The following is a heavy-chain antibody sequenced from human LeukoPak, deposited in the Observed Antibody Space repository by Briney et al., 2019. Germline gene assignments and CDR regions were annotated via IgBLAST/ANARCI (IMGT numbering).Heavy chain of an antibody. J-gene: IGHJ4*02. V-gene: IGHV3-53*01. CDR2: IYSGGST. CDR3: ARGRGSYYFDY. D-gene: IGHD1-26*01. Sequence: PGGSLRLSCAASGFTVSTNYMSWVRQAPGKGLEWVSVIYSGGSTYYADSVKGRFTISRDNSKNTLYLQMNSLRAEDTAVYYWARGRGSYYFDYWGQGTLVTVSS. CDR1: GFTVSTNY.